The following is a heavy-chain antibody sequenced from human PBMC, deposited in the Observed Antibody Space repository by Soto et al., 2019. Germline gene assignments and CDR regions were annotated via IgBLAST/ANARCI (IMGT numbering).Heavy chain of an antibody. CDR1: GGSISPFY. V-gene: IGHV4-59*01. CDR2: LYYSDNT. CDR3: ARVGGVAARTFDY. J-gene: IGHJ4*02. Sequence: SETLSLTCTVSGGSISPFYWSWVRQPPGKGLEWIGYLYYSDNTNYNPSLKSRVTISVDASKNQVSLRLTSVTAADTAVYYCARVGGVAARTFDYWGQGTVVTVS. D-gene: IGHD3-16*01.